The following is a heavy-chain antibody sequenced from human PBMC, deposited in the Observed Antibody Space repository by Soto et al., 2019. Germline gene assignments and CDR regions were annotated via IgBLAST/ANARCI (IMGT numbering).Heavy chain of an antibody. V-gene: IGHV1-69*13. J-gene: IGHJ4*02. Sequence: SVKVSCKASGGTFSSYSISWVRQAPGQGLEWMGGIIPIFGTANYAQKFQGRVTITADESTSTAYMELSSLRSEDTAVYYCARDIMNYYDSSGYVGYFYYWGQGTLVTVSS. D-gene: IGHD3-22*01. CDR2: IIPIFGTA. CDR1: GGTFSSYS. CDR3: ARDIMNYYDSSGYVGYFYY.